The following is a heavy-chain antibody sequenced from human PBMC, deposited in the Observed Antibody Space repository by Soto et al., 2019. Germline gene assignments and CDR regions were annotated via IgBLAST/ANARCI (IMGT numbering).Heavy chain of an antibody. Sequence: LRLSCAASGFTFSSYSMNWVRQAPGKGLEWVSSISSSSSYIYYADSVKGRFTISRDNAKNSLYLQMNSLRAEGTTVYYCAREDYYDSSGYWDAFDIWGQGTMVTVSS. V-gene: IGHV3-21*01. D-gene: IGHD3-22*01. CDR3: AREDYYDSSGYWDAFDI. J-gene: IGHJ3*02. CDR2: ISSSSSYI. CDR1: GFTFSSYS.